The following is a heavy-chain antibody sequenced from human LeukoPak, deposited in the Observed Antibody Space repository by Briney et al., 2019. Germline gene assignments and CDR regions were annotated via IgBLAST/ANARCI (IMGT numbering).Heavy chain of an antibody. J-gene: IGHJ4*02. CDR3: ASLYGSGSYYNRPLSY. CDR1: VGTFSSYA. V-gene: IGHV1-69*01. Sequence: GSSVKVSCKASVGTFSSYAISWVRQATGQGLEWMGGIIPIFGTANYAQKFQGRVTITADESTSTAYMELSSLRSEDTAVYYCASLYGSGSYYNRPLSYWGQGTLVTVSS. D-gene: IGHD3-10*01. CDR2: IIPIFGTA.